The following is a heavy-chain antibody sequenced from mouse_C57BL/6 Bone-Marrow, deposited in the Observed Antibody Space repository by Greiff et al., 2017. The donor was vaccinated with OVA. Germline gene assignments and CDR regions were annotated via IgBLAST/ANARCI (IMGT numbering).Heavy chain of an antibody. CDR1: GYTFTSYW. CDR3: ARKGYYSNYDYFDY. V-gene: IGHV1-74*01. Sequence: QVQLKQPGAELVKPGASVKVSCKASGYTFTSYWMHWVKQRPGQGLEWIGRIHPSDSDTNYNQKFKGKATLTVDKSSSTAYMQLSSLTSEDSAVYYCARKGYYSNYDYFDYWGQGTTLTVSS. J-gene: IGHJ2*01. CDR2: IHPSDSDT. D-gene: IGHD2-5*01.